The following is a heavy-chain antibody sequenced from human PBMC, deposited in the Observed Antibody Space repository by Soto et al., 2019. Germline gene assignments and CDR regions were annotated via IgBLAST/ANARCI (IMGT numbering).Heavy chain of an antibody. J-gene: IGHJ4*02. CDR2: IIPIFGTA. V-gene: IGHV1-69*01. CDR1: GGTFSSYA. Sequence: QVQLVQSGAEVKKPGSSVKVSCKASGGTFSSYAISWVRQAPGQGLEWMGGIIPIFGTANYAQKFQGRVTITADESTSTAYMELSSLRSEDTAVYYCARAQTYYYDSSGYTPFDYCGQGTLVTVSS. D-gene: IGHD3-22*01. CDR3: ARAQTYYYDSSGYTPFDY.